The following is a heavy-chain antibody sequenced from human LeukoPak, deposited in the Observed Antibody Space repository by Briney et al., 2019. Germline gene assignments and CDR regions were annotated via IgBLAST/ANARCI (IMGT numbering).Heavy chain of an antibody. V-gene: IGHV3-30*04. D-gene: IGHD3-3*01. CDR3: SKGSGYFVTEY. Sequence: GGSLRLSCAASGFTFSRYAMHWVRQAPGKGLEWVAVVSDDGSNKYCADSVKGRFTISRDNSKNTLFLQMSGLRSEDTAVYYCSKGSGYFVTEYWGQGTLVTVSS. J-gene: IGHJ4*02. CDR1: GFTFSRYA. CDR2: VSDDGSNK.